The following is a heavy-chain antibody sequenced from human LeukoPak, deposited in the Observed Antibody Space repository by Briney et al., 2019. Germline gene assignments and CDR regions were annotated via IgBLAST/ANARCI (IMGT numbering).Heavy chain of an antibody. CDR2: IKQDGSEK. Sequence: GGSLRLSCAASGFTFSNYWMSWVRQAPGKGLEWVANIKQDGSEKYYVDSVKGRFTISRDNAKNSLYLQMNSLRAEDTAVYNCARTAFGRYFDYWGQGTLVTVSS. J-gene: IGHJ4*02. V-gene: IGHV3-7*05. CDR1: GFTFSNYW. D-gene: IGHD3-10*01. CDR3: ARTAFGRYFDY.